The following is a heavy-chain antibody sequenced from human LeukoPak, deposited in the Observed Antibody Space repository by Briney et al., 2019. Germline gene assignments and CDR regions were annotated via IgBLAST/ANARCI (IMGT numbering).Heavy chain of an antibody. Sequence: GGSLRLSSAASGFTFSSYPMHSVREAPGKRLEYVSAISSEGGSTYYADSVKGRFTISRDNSKTMLCLQMGSLRADDMAVYYCVRRGSSGWYDYWGQGTLLTVSS. V-gene: IGHV3-64*02. CDR2: ISSEGGST. CDR1: GFTFSSYP. D-gene: IGHD6-19*01. J-gene: IGHJ4*02. CDR3: VRRGSSGWYDY.